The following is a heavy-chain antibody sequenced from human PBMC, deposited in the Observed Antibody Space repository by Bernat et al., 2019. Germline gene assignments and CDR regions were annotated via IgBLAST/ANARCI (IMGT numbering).Heavy chain of an antibody. CDR2: LNQDGSEK. CDR3: ARAGSGDHPDAFDI. J-gene: IGHJ6*04. CDR1: RFTFSSYW. D-gene: IGHD2-21*02. V-gene: IGHV3-7*04. Sequence: EVHLVESGGGLVQPGGSLRLSCAVSRFTFSSYWMSWVRQARGTGLEWVATLNQDGSEKYYVDSLKGRFTISRDNAKNSLFLQMNSLRAEDTGVYYCARAGSGDHPDAFDIWGKGTTVTVSS.